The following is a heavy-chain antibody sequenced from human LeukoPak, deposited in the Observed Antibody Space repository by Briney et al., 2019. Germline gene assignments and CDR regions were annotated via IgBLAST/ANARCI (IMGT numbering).Heavy chain of an antibody. CDR1: GGSFSGYY. J-gene: IGHJ4*02. D-gene: IGHD3-22*01. V-gene: IGHV4-34*01. Sequence: SGTLSLTCAVYGGSFSGYYWSWIRQPPGKGLEWIGEINHSGSTNYNPSLKSRVTISVDTSKNQFSLKLSSVTAADTAVYYCARGPIYYYDSSGYYDYWGQGTLVTVSS. CDR3: ARGPIYYYDSSGYYDY. CDR2: INHSGST.